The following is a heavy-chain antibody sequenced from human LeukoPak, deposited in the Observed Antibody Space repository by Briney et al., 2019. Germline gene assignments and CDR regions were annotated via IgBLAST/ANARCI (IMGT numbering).Heavy chain of an antibody. D-gene: IGHD2-15*01. CDR3: ARTPGYYYYMDV. V-gene: IGHV4-61*02. CDR1: GYSISSGYY. J-gene: IGHJ6*03. Sequence: PSETLSLTCTVSGYSISSGYYWSWIRQPAGQGLEWIGRIYTSGSTNYNPSLKSRVTISVDTSKNQFSLKLSSVTAADTAVYYCARTPGYYYYMDVWGKGTTVTVSS. CDR2: IYTSGST.